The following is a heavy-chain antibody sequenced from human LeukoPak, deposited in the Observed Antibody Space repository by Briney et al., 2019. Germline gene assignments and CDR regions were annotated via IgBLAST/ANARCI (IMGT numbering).Heavy chain of an antibody. V-gene: IGHV4-31*09. D-gene: IGHD3-22*01. Sequence: SQTLSLTCTVSGGSISSGGYYWSWIRQHPGKGLEWIGEMYLSGTTHSNPSVKSRVTISIDKSKNQFFLNLSSVTAADTAVYYCAGLVGRYSSGLYYYYFDYWGQGTLVTVSS. CDR2: MYLSGTT. CDR3: AGLVGRYSSGLYYYYFDY. J-gene: IGHJ4*02. CDR1: GGSISSGGYY.